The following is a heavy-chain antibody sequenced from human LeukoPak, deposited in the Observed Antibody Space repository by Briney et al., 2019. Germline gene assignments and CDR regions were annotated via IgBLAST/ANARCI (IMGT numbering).Heavy chain of an antibody. Sequence: PETLSLTCTVSGGSISSSSYYWGWIRQPPGKGLEWIGSIYYSGSTYYNPSLKSRVTISVDTSKNQFSLKLSSVTAADTAVYYCASTPLGRSTIHFDYWGQGTLVTVSS. CDR2: IYYSGST. CDR3: ASTPLGRSTIHFDY. CDR1: GGSISSSSYY. D-gene: IGHD4-17*01. V-gene: IGHV4-39*01. J-gene: IGHJ4*02.